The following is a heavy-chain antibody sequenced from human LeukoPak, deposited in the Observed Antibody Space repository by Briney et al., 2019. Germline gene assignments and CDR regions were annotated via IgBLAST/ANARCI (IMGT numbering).Heavy chain of an antibody. J-gene: IGHJ5*02. CDR1: GHTFTGYY. Sequence: ASVKVSCKASGHTFTGYYMHWVRQAPGQGLEWMGWINPNSGGTNYAQKFQGRVTMTRDTSISTAYMELSRLRSDDTAVYYCARDFGGSSSWRYNWFDPWGQGTLVTVSS. CDR2: INPNSGGT. V-gene: IGHV1-2*02. CDR3: ARDFGGSSSWRYNWFDP. D-gene: IGHD6-13*01.